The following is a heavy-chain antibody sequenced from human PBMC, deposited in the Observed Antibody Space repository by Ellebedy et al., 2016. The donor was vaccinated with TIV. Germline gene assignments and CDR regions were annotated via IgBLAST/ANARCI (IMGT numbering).Heavy chain of an antibody. D-gene: IGHD4-23*01. CDR2: LYSGGIT. V-gene: IGHV3-66*01. CDR1: GFTFKTYW. J-gene: IGHJ4*02. CDR3: ARGSGTVVTSVY. Sequence: GGSLRLSCAASGFTFKTYWMNWVRQAPGKGLEWVSALYSGGITYYADSVKGRFTISRDISENTLYLQMNSLRADDTAVYYCARGSGTVVTSVYWGQGTLVTVSS.